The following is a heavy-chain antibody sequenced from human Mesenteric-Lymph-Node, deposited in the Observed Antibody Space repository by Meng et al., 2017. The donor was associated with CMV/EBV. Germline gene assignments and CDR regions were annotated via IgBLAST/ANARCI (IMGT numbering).Heavy chain of an antibody. CDR1: GFSLDDYG. D-gene: IGHD2/OR15-2a*01. J-gene: IGHJ6*02. CDR2: INWNGGST. V-gene: IGHV3-20*04. CDR3: ARDTKIVILPVAIGGRSQDFYSYGMDV. Sequence: GESLKISCEASGFSLDDYGMSWVRQAPGKGLEWVSGINWNGGSTAYADSVQGRFTISRDNSRNTLYLQMTSLRRDDTAVYYCARDTKIVILPVAIGGRSQDFYSYGMDVWGPGTTVTVSS.